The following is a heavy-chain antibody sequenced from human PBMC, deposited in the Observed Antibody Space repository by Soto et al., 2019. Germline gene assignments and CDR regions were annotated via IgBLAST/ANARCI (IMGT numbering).Heavy chain of an antibody. V-gene: IGHV1-18*01. CDR2: ISGYNGNK. J-gene: IGHJ4*02. Sequence: QVQLVQSGTEVKKPGASVTVSCKTYGYTFTNYGISWVRQAPGQGPEWMGWISGYNGNKDYAQNPQGSVTMTTDTSTSTAYMELRSLRSDDTAVYYCARVRYCSGGSCHSKPLDYWGQGTLVTVSS. D-gene: IGHD2-15*01. CDR3: ARVRYCSGGSCHSKPLDY. CDR1: GYTFTNYG.